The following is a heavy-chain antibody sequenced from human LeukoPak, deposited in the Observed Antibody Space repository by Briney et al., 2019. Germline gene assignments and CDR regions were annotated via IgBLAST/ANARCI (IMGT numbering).Heavy chain of an antibody. V-gene: IGHV4-34*01. Sequence: TLSLTRXVYGGSFSGYYWSWIRQPPGKGLEWIGEINHSGSTNYNPSLKSRVTISVDTSKNQFSLKLSSVTAADTAVYYCAGGTPGGYSYGYYWGQGTLVTVSS. CDR3: AGGTPGGYSYGYY. CDR2: INHSGST. D-gene: IGHD5-18*01. J-gene: IGHJ4*02. CDR1: GGSFSGYY.